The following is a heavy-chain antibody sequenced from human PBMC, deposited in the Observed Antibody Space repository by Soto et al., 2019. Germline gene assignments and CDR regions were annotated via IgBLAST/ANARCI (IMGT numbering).Heavy chain of an antibody. Sequence: QVQLVQSGAEVKKPGASVKVSCKPSGYPFTSYHVNWVRQAPGQGLEWMGWMNPDSGSTDYALKFQGRLTMTRKTSMSTAYLELRSLRSEGTALDYCARGRFISKGYDSGWYIAHWGQGTQVIVSS. CDR1: GYPFTSYH. J-gene: IGHJ5*02. V-gene: IGHV1-8*01. D-gene: IGHD6-19*01. CDR3: ARGRFISKGYDSGWYIAH. CDR2: MNPDSGST.